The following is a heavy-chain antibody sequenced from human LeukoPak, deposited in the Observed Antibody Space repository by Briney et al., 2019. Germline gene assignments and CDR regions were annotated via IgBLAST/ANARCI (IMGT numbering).Heavy chain of an antibody. CDR3: AKDRQYGLLNY. Sequence: GGSLRLSCAASEFTFSSYAMSWVRQAPGKGLEWVSAISGSGGSTYYADSVKGRFTISRDNSKNTLYLQMNSLRAEDTAVYYCAKDRQYGLLNYWGQGTLVTVSS. CDR2: ISGSGGST. J-gene: IGHJ4*02. V-gene: IGHV3-23*01. D-gene: IGHD3-10*01. CDR1: EFTFSSYA.